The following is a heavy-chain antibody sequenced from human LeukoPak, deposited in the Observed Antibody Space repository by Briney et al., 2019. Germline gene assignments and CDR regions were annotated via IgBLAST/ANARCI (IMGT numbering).Heavy chain of an antibody. CDR3: AMGFYGSGSETLDY. Sequence: SETMSLTSSLSGGSINNSYRSWNRQPAGKGLEWIGRIYSCGSTNYNPSLKSRLTMSLDTSKKQFSMELNSVAAADTAVYYCAMGFYGSGSETLDYWGQGILVTVSS. CDR1: GGSINNSY. D-gene: IGHD3-10*01. V-gene: IGHV4-4*07. CDR2: IYSCGST. J-gene: IGHJ4*02.